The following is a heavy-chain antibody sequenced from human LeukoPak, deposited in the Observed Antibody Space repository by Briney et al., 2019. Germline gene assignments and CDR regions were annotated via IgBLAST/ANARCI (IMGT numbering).Heavy chain of an antibody. V-gene: IGHV4-38-2*02. Sequence: SETLSLTCTVSGYSISSGYYWGWIRQPPGKGLEWIGSIYHIGSTYYNPSLESRVTISVDTSKNQFSLKLSSVTAADTAVYYCARRTDDSAPFGYWGQGTLVTVSS. CDR2: IYHIGST. CDR3: ARRTDDSAPFGY. J-gene: IGHJ4*02. D-gene: IGHD3-22*01. CDR1: GYSISSGYY.